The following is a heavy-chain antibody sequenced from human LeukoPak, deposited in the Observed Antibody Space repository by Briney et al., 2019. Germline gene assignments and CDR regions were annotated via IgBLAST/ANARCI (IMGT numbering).Heavy chain of an antibody. D-gene: IGHD2-15*01. CDR3: ARVRSFRFDT. CDR1: EFTFSDFY. Sequence: GGSLRLSCAASEFTFSDFYMSWVRQAPGKGLEWVSYISSSESTIHYADSVKGRFTISRDNAKNSLYVQMNGLRVEDTAVYYCARVRSFRFDTWGRGTLVTVSS. CDR2: ISSSESTI. J-gene: IGHJ5*02. V-gene: IGHV3-11*04.